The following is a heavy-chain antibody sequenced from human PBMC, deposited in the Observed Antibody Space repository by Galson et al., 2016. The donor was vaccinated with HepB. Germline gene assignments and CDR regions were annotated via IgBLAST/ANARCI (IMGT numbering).Heavy chain of an antibody. J-gene: IGHJ5*02. CDR1: GFTYSPYW. CDR3: ASSGLGGWLDP. Sequence: SLRLSCAASGFTYSPYWMHWVRQAPGKGLLWVSRIDSDGSRTDYADSVKGRFTISRDNAKNTLYPQMHSLRDEDTAVYYCASSGLGGWLDPWGQGTRVIVSS. D-gene: IGHD3-16*01. V-gene: IGHV3-74*01. CDR2: IDSDGSRT.